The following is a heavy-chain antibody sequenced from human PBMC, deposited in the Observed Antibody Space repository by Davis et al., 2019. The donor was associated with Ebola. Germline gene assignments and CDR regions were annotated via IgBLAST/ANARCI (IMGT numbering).Heavy chain of an antibody. J-gene: IGHJ4*02. CDR2: INSDGSST. CDR3: AVTYYDFWSGRH. D-gene: IGHD3-3*01. CDR1: GFTFSSYW. V-gene: IGHV3-74*01. Sequence: GESLKISCAASGFTFSSYWMHWVRQAPGKGLVWVSRINSDGSSTSYADSVKGRFTISRDNAKNTLYLQMNSLRAEDTAVYYCAVTYYDFWSGRHWGQGTLVTVSS.